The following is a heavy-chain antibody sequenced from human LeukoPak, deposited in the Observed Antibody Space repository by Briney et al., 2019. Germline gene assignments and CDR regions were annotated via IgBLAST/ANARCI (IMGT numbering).Heavy chain of an antibody. CDR2: INHSGST. D-gene: IGHD3-16*01. V-gene: IGHV4-34*01. CDR1: GGSFSGYY. Sequence: SETLSLTCAVYGGSFSGYYWSWIRQPPGKGLEWIGEINHSGSTNYNPSLKSRVTISVDTSKNQFSLKLSSVTAADTAVYYCARDGGPWYFDLWGRGTMVTVSS. J-gene: IGHJ2*01. CDR3: ARDGGPWYFDL.